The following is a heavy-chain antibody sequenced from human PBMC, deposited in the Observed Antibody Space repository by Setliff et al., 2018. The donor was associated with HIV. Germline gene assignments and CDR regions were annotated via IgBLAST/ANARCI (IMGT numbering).Heavy chain of an antibody. D-gene: IGHD3-10*01. V-gene: IGHV4-61*02. Sequence: TSETLSLTCTVSGDSINSGTYYWSWIWQPAGKGLEWIGRLHLSGDTNYNPSLKSRVTMSIDTSKNQFSLKLSSVTAADTAVYYCARDNSYYYGSGSHYWYGMDVWGQGTTVTV. J-gene: IGHJ6*01. CDR3: ARDNSYYYGSGSHYWYGMDV. CDR2: LHLSGDT. CDR1: GDSINSGTYY.